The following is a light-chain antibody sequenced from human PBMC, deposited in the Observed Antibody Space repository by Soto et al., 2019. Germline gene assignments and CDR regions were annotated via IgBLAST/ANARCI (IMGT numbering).Light chain of an antibody. V-gene: IGLV4-69*01. J-gene: IGLJ2*01. CDR2: LNREGSH. CDR3: QTWGTGIVI. Sequence: QLVLPQSPSASASLGASVKLTCTLSTGRSNYAVAWHQQQPEKGPRYLKKLNREGSHSKGDGIPNRITGSSSGAERYLTISSRQSGDVADYYCQTWGTGIVIFGGGTKLTVL. CDR1: TGRSNYA.